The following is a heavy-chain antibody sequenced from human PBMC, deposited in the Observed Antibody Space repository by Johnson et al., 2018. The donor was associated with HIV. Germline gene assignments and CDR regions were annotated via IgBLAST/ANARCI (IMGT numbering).Heavy chain of an antibody. J-gene: IGHJ3*02. CDR3: ARDPDLDAFDI. D-gene: IGHD1-14*01. V-gene: IGHV3-30*02. CDR2: IRYDGGNK. Sequence: QVQLVESGGGVVQPGGSLRLSCAASGFTFSSYGMHWVRQAPGKGLEWVAFIRYDGGNKYYADSVKGRFTISRDNAKNSLYLQMNSLRAEDTAVYYCARDPDLDAFDIWGQGTMVTVSS. CDR1: GFTFSSYG.